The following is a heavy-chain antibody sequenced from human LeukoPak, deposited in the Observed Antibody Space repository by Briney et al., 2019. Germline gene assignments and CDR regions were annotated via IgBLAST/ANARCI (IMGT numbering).Heavy chain of an antibody. CDR2: INPNSGGT. J-gene: IGHJ4*02. D-gene: IGHD3-22*01. Sequence: GVSVKVSCKASGYTFTGYYMHWVRQTPGQGLEWMGRINPNSGGTNYAQKFQGRVTMTRDTSISTAYMELSRLRSDDTAVYYCARGSYDSSGYYYGGYWGQGTLVTVSS. V-gene: IGHV1-2*06. CDR1: GYTFTGYY. CDR3: ARGSYDSSGYYYGGY.